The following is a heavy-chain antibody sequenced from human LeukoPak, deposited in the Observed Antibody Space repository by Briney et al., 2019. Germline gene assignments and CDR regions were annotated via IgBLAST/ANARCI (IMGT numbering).Heavy chain of an antibody. Sequence: GGSLRLSCAASGFTFSSYSMNWVRQAPGKGLEWVSSISSSSSYIYYADSVKGRFTISRDNAKNSLYLQMNSLRAEDTAAYYCARRPTYYYDIGYWGQGTLVTVSS. V-gene: IGHV3-21*01. J-gene: IGHJ4*02. CDR1: GFTFSSYS. D-gene: IGHD3-22*01. CDR2: ISSSSSYI. CDR3: ARRPTYYYDIGY.